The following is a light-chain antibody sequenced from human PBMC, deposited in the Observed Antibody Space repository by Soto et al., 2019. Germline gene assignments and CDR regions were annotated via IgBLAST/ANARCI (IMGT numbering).Light chain of an antibody. Sequence: DIQMTQSPSTLSASVGDRVTITCRASQSVTNWLAWYQQKPGKAPNLLIYDASRLQSGIPSRFSGSGSGTEFTLTISSLQPDDFATYSWQQYTTYPYTFGQGTKLEIK. J-gene: IGKJ2*01. V-gene: IGKV1-5*01. CDR1: QSVTNW. CDR2: DAS. CDR3: QQYTTYPYT.